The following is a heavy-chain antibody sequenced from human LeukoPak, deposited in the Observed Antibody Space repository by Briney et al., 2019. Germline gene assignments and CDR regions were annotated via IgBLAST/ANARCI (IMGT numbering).Heavy chain of an antibody. CDR2: ISNNGGTT. Sequence: GGSLRLSCAASGFTFSSYAMHWVRQAPGKGLEYVSAISNNGGTTYYANSVKGRFTISRDNSKNTLYFQMGSLRAEDMAVYYCARGNSSGWYDYWGQGTLVTVSS. V-gene: IGHV3-64*01. CDR3: ARGNSSGWYDY. CDR1: GFTFSSYA. D-gene: IGHD6-19*01. J-gene: IGHJ4*02.